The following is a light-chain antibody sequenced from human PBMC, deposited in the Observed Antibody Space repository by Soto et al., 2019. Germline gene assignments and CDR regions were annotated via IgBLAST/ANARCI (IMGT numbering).Light chain of an antibody. V-gene: IGKV1-33*01. CDR1: QDISNY. CDR3: QQYDDLPWT. CDR2: DAS. Sequence: DIQMTQSPSSLSASVVDRVTITFQASQDISNYLNWYQQKPGKAPRLLIYDASHLQTGVPSRFSGSGSGTDFTFTISSLQPEDIATYYCQQYDDLPWTFGQGTKVDI. J-gene: IGKJ1*01.